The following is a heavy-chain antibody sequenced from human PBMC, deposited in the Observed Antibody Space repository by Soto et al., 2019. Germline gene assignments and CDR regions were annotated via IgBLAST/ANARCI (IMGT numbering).Heavy chain of an antibody. CDR2: IKNKANRYST. V-gene: IGHV3-72*01. CDR1: GFTLSGHY. D-gene: IGHD3-3*01. CDR3: TDCGSANLDC. J-gene: IGHJ4*02. Sequence: EVQLVESGGDLVQPGGSLRLSCAASGFTLSGHYMDWVRQAPGKGLEWVGLIKNKANRYSTEYAASVRGRFTISRDDSNSLVYLQMNTRKAEDTAVCYCTDCGSANLDCWGQGTLVTVSS.